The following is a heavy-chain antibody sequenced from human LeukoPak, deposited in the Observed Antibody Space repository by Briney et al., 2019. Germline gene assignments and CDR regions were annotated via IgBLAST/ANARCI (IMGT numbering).Heavy chain of an antibody. D-gene: IGHD3-22*01. Sequence: ASVKVSCKVSGYTLTELSMHWVRQAPGKGLEWMGGFDPEDGETIYAQKFQGRVTMTEDTSTDTAYMELSSLRSEDTAVYYCATDRANHYYDSSGYYLFDYWGQGTLVTVSS. CDR2: FDPEDGET. CDR1: GYTLTELS. V-gene: IGHV1-24*01. J-gene: IGHJ4*02. CDR3: ATDRANHYYDSSGYYLFDY.